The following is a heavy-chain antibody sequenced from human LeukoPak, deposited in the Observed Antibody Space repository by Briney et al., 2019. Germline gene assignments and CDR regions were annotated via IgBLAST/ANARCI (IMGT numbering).Heavy chain of an antibody. CDR2: ISPNSGGT. J-gene: IGHJ4*02. V-gene: IGHV1-2*02. CDR3: ARDRDDSSGYYFSFDY. CDR1: GYTFTGYY. D-gene: IGHD3-22*01. Sequence: ASVKVSCKASGYTFTGYYMHWVRQAPGQGLEWMGWISPNSGGTNYAQKFQGRVTMTRDTSISTAYMELSRLRSDDTAVYYCARDRDDSSGYYFSFDYWGQGTLVTVSS.